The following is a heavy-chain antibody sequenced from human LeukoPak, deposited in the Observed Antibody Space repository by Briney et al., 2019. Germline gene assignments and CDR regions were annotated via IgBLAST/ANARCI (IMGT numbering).Heavy chain of an antibody. CDR1: GGSISSSSYY. CDR3: ARVYYDFWSVGYYYYYMDV. Sequence: SETLSLTCTVSGGSISSSSYYWSWIRQPPGKGLEWIGYIYYSGSTNYNPSLKSRVTVSVDTSKNQFSLKLSSVTAADTAVYYCARVYYDFWSVGYYYYYMDVWGKGTTVTVSS. J-gene: IGHJ6*03. V-gene: IGHV4-61*01. D-gene: IGHD3-3*01. CDR2: IYYSGST.